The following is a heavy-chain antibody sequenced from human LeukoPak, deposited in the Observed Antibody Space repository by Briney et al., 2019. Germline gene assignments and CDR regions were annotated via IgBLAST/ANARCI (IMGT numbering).Heavy chain of an antibody. V-gene: IGHV1-46*01. CDR3: ARDKYYYGSGTRRFDP. CDR2: INPSVGST. D-gene: IGHD3-10*01. Sequence: ASLKVSCKASGYTFTTYYMHWVRQAPGHRLEWMGIINPSVGSTSYAQKFQGRVTMTRHTSTSTVYMELSSLRSEDTAVYYCARDKYYYGSGTRRFDPWGQGTLVTVSS. CDR1: GYTFTTYY. J-gene: IGHJ5*02.